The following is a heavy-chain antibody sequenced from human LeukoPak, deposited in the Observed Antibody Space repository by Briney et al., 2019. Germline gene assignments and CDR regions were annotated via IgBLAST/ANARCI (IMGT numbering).Heavy chain of an antibody. CDR2: ISSSGSTI. CDR3: ARGGLLWFGELLPIDY. Sequence: LGGSLRLSCAASGFTFSSYEMNWVRQAPGEGLEWVSYISSSGSTIYYADSVKGRFTISRDNAKNSLYLQMNSLRAEDTAVYYCARGGLLWFGELLPIDYWGQGTLATVSS. V-gene: IGHV3-48*03. D-gene: IGHD3-10*01. CDR1: GFTFSSYE. J-gene: IGHJ4*02.